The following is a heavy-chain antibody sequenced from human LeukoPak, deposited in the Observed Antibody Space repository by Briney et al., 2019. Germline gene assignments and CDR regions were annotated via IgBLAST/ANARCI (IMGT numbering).Heavy chain of an antibody. Sequence: GESLKISCKGSGYSFTSYWIGWVRQMPGKGLQWMGIVHPVDSDTRYSPSFEGQVTISADKAISTAYLQWSSLEASDSAMYYCARVLRNYDILTGYAYFDYWGQGTLVTVSS. CDR2: VHPVDSDT. CDR1: GYSFTSYW. CDR3: ARVLRNYDILTGYAYFDY. V-gene: IGHV5-51*01. J-gene: IGHJ4*02. D-gene: IGHD3-9*01.